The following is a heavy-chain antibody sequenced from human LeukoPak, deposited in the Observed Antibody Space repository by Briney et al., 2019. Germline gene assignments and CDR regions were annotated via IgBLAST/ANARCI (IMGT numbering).Heavy chain of an antibody. J-gene: IGHJ4*02. CDR1: GFTFDDYA. V-gene: IGHV3-9*01. CDR2: ISWNSGSI. D-gene: IGHD4-17*01. Sequence: GGSLRLSRAASGFTFDDYAMHWVRQAPGKGLEWVSGISWNSGSIGYADSVKGRFTISRDNAKNPLYLQMNSLRAEDTALYYCAKAILDMTTVTSFDYWGQGTLVTVSS. CDR3: AKAILDMTTVTSFDY.